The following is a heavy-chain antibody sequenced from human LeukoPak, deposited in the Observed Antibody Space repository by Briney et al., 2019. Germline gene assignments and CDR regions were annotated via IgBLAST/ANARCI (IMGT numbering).Heavy chain of an antibody. CDR2: IYSSGST. J-gene: IGHJ4*02. Sequence: SETLSLTCTVSGGSISNYYWSRIRQPPGKGLEWIGHIYSSGSTTYSPSLKSRVTMSVDTSKNQFSLKLTSVTAADTAVYYCARHRSDGTYPLDYWGQGALVTVSS. CDR1: GGSISNYY. CDR3: ARHRSDGTYPLDY. D-gene: IGHD1-26*01. V-gene: IGHV4-59*08.